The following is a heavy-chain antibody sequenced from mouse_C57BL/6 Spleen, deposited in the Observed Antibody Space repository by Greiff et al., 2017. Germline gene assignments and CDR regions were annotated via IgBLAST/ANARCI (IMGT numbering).Heavy chain of an antibody. J-gene: IGHJ1*03. Sequence: VQVVESGAELVRPGASVKLSCKASGYTFTDYYINWVKQRPGQGLEWIARIYPGSGNTYYNEKFKGKATLTAEKSSSTAYMQLSSLTSEDSAVYFCARHGYSWYFDVWGTGTTVTVSS. V-gene: IGHV1-76*01. D-gene: IGHD2-3*01. CDR3: ARHGYSWYFDV. CDR2: IYPGSGNT. CDR1: GYTFTDYY.